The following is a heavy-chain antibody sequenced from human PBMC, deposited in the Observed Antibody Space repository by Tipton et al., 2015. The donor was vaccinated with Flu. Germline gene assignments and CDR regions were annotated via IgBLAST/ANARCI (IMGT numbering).Heavy chain of an antibody. Sequence: SLRLSCAASGFTFSDYHMSWIRQAPGKGLEWVSYISSSGSTIYYADSVKGRFTISRDNAKNSLYLQMNSLRAEDTAVYYCASGRVAAAGYDYWGQGTLVTVSS. CDR2: ISSSGSTI. CDR3: ASGRVAAAGYDY. V-gene: IGHV3-11*01. CDR1: GFTFSDYH. D-gene: IGHD6-13*01. J-gene: IGHJ4*02.